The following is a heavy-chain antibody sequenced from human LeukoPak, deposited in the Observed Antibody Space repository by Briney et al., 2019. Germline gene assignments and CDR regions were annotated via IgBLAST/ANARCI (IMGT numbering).Heavy chain of an antibody. CDR3: ARDGGAKRKTSDY. V-gene: IGHV1-46*01. J-gene: IGHJ4*02. Sequence: ASVKVSCKAFGYTFTSNYMHWVRQAPGQGPEWMGIINPSGGSTSYAQKFQGRVTMTRDMSTSTVYMELSSLRSEDTAVYYCARDGGAKRKTSDYWGQGTLVTVSS. CDR2: INPSGGST. D-gene: IGHD1-14*01. CDR1: GYTFTSNY.